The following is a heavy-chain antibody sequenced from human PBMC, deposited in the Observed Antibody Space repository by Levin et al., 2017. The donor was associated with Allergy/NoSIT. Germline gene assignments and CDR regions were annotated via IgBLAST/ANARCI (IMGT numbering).Heavy chain of an antibody. V-gene: IGHV3-15*01. CDR3: TIVSSNWYY. Sequence: PGESLKISCAASGFIFSNAWMSWVRQAPGKGLEWVGHIKSRTDGGTTDYAAPVKGRFTISRDDSKNTLYLQMNSLKDEDTAVYYCTIVSSNWYYWGQGTLVTVSS. CDR2: IKSRTDGGTT. D-gene: IGHD6-13*01. CDR1: GFIFSNAW. J-gene: IGHJ4*02.